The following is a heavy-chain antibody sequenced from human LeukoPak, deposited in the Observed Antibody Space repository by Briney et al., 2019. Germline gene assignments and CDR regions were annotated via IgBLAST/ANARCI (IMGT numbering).Heavy chain of an antibody. CDR1: GFTFSSYS. CDR3: AGEGTFCSGGSCYGMFAFDI. D-gene: IGHD2-15*01. V-gene: IGHV3-21*01. J-gene: IGHJ3*02. Sequence: GGSLRLSCAASGFTFSSYSMKWVRQAPGKGLEWVSSISSSSSYIYYADSVKGRFTISRDNAKNSLYLQMNSLRAEDTAVYYCAGEGTFCSGGSCYGMFAFDIWGQGTMVTVSS. CDR2: ISSSSSYI.